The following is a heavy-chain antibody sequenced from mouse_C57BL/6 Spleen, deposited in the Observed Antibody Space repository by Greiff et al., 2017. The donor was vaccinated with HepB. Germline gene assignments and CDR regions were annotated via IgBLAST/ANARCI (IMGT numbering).Heavy chain of an antibody. CDR2: IDPETGGT. V-gene: IGHV1-15*01. D-gene: IGHD2-5*01. J-gene: IGHJ4*01. CDR1: GYTFTDYE. CDR3: TSYYSNYPSMDY. Sequence: QVQLQQSGAELVRPGASVTLSCKASGYTFTDYEMHWVKQTPVHGLEWIGAIDPETGGTAYNQKFKGKAILTADKSSSTAYMELRSLTSEDSAVYYCTSYYSNYPSMDYWGQGTSVTVSS.